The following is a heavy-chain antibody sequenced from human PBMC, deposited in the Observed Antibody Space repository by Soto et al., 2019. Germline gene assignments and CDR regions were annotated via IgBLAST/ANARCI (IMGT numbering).Heavy chain of an antibody. J-gene: IGHJ6*02. Sequence: ETLSLTGTVSVGSFSSGSYYWSWILQPPGKGLGWIGYIYYSGSTNYNPSLKSRVTISVDTSKNQFSLKLSSVTAADTAVYYCARDGSIGGSDYYYYYGMDVWGQGTTVTVSS. CDR2: IYYSGST. V-gene: IGHV4-61*01. CDR1: VGSFSSGSYY. D-gene: IGHD2-15*01. CDR3: ARDGSIGGSDYYYYYGMDV.